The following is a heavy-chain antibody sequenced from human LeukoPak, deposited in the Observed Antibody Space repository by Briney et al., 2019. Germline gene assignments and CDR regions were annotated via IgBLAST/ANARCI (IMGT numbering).Heavy chain of an antibody. Sequence: PGRSLRLSCAASGFTFSSYAMHWVRQAPGKGLEWVAVISYDGSNKYYADSVKGRFTISRDNSKNTLYLQMNSLRAEDTAVYYCAKMEWFGESRDYWGQGTLVTVSS. CDR3: AKMEWFGESRDY. D-gene: IGHD3-10*01. J-gene: IGHJ4*02. CDR2: ISYDGSNK. CDR1: GFTFSSYA. V-gene: IGHV3-30-3*02.